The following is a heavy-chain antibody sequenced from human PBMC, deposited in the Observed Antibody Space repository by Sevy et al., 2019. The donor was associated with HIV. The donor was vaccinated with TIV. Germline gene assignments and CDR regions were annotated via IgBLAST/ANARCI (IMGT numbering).Heavy chain of an antibody. Sequence: GGSLRLSCAASGFTFSSYSMNWVRQAPGKGLEWVSYISSSSSTIYYADSVKGRFTISRDKAKNSLYLQMNSLRAEDTAVYYCARVRFGDYWGQGTLVTVSS. CDR3: ARVRFGDY. J-gene: IGHJ4*02. D-gene: IGHD3-3*01. CDR1: GFTFSSYS. V-gene: IGHV3-48*01. CDR2: ISSSSSTI.